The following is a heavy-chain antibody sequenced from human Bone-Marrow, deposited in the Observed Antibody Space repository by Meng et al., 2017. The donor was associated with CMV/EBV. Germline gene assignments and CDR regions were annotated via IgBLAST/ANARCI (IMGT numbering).Heavy chain of an antibody. D-gene: IGHD2-2*01. V-gene: IGHV4-31*02. J-gene: IGHJ4*02. CDR3: ARYCSSTSCFRRKYYFDY. CDR2: IYYSGST. CDR1: ISSGGYC. Sequence: ISSGGYCWSWLRQHPGKGLEWIGYIYYSGSTYYNPSLKSRVTISVDTSKNQFSLKLSSVTAADTAVYYCARYCSSTSCFRRKYYFDYWGQGTLVTVSS.